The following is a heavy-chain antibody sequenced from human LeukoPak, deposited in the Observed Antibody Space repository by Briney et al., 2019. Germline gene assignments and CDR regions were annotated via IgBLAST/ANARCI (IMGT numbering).Heavy chain of an antibody. V-gene: IGHV3-23*01. CDR2: SSGSGVYT. CDR3: AKDTIFDI. D-gene: IGHD3-3*01. J-gene: IGHJ3*02. Sequence: GGSLRLSCAASGFTFSNYAMSWVRQAPGKGLEWVSVSSGSGVYTYYTDSVKGRFTISRDNSKNTLYLQMNSLRAEDTAVYYCAKDTIFDIWGQGTMVTVSS. CDR1: GFTFSNYA.